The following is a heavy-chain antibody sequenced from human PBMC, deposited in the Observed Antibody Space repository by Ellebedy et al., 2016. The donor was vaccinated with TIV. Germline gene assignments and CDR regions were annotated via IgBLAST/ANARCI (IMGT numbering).Heavy chain of an antibody. CDR2: ISDSGRT. D-gene: IGHD2-2*01. CDR3: ARYRSGIVVVPAHYGMDV. CDR1: GGSISGTHTSYY. V-gene: IGHV4-39*01. Sequence: SETLSLTXNVSGGSISGTHTSYYWGWIRQPPGKGLDWLGSISDSGRTHYNPSLKSRVTISVDTSKNQFSLKLSSVTAAETAVYYCARYRSGIVVVPAHYGMDVWGQGTTVTVSS. J-gene: IGHJ6*02.